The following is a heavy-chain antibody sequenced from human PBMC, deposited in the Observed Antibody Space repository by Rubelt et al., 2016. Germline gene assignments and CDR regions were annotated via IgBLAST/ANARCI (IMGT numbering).Heavy chain of an antibody. D-gene: IGHD2-2*01. J-gene: IGHJ4*02. CDR1: GGSISSSSYY. CDR3: ARQSCTSTSCPFDY. V-gene: IGHV4-39*01. CDR2: IYYSGST. Sequence: QLQLQESGPGLVKPSETLSLTCTVSGGSISSSSYYWGWIRQPPGKGLEWIGSIYYSGSTYYNPSIKSRVTISVDTSKKQFSLKLSSVTASDTAVYYCARQSCTSTSCPFDYWGQGTLVTVSS.